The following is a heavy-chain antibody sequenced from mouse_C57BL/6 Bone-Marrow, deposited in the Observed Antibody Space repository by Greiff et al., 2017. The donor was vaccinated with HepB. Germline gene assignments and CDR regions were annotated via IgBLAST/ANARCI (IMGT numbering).Heavy chain of an antibody. D-gene: IGHD1-1*01. Sequence: QVQLQQPGAELVKPGASVKVSCKASGYTFTSYWMHWVKQRPGQGLEWIGRIHPSDSDTNYNQKFKGKATLTVDKSSSTAYMQLSSLTSEDSAVYYCAIEIRIYYYGSSYWYFDVWGTGTTVTVSS. J-gene: IGHJ1*03. CDR2: IHPSDSDT. CDR3: AIEIRIYYYGSSYWYFDV. CDR1: GYTFTSYW. V-gene: IGHV1-74*01.